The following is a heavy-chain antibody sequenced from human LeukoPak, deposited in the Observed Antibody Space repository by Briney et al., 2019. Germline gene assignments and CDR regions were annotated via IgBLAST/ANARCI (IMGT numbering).Heavy chain of an antibody. CDR1: GGSISSYY. Sequence: PSETLSLTCTVSGGSISSYYWSWIRQPPGKGLEWIGYIYYSGSTNYNPSLKSRVTISVDTSKNQFSLKLSSVTAADTAVYYCARGSYYDSSGYYPPYYYYYGMDVWGQGTTVTVSS. V-gene: IGHV4-59*01. CDR2: IYYSGST. D-gene: IGHD3-22*01. J-gene: IGHJ6*02. CDR3: ARGSYYDSSGYYPPYYYYYGMDV.